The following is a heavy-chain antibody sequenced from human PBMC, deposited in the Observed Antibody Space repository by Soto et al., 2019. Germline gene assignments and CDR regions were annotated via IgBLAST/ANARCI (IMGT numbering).Heavy chain of an antibody. D-gene: IGHD4-17*01. CDR1: GGTFSSYT. Sequence: QVQLVQSGAEVKKPGSSVKVSCKASGGTFSSYTISWVRQAPGQGLEWMGRIIPILGIANYAQKFQGRVTITADKSTSTAYMELSSLRSEDTAVYYCASHYTDYGDYDDQHWGQGTLVTVSS. J-gene: IGHJ1*01. CDR3: ASHYTDYGDYDDQH. V-gene: IGHV1-69*02. CDR2: IIPILGIA.